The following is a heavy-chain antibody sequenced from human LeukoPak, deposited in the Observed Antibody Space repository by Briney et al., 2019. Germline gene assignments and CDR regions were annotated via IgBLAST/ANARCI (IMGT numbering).Heavy chain of an antibody. Sequence: QTLSLTCAISGDSVSSNSAAWNWIRQSPSRGLEWLGRTYYRSKWYNDYAVSVKSRITINPDTSKNQFSLQLNSVTPEDTAVYYCTRDRGYSYGYRGNFDYWGQGTLVTVSS. J-gene: IGHJ4*02. CDR3: TRDRGYSYGYRGNFDY. D-gene: IGHD5-18*01. V-gene: IGHV6-1*01. CDR1: GDSVSSNSAA. CDR2: TYYRSKWYN.